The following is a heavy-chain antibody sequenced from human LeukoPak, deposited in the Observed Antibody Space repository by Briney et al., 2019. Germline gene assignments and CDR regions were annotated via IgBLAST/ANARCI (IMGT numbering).Heavy chain of an antibody. Sequence: GESLKISCKVSGYTFTSYWIAWVRQMPGKGLEWMGIISPGDSDTRYSPSFQGQVTISADKSITTAYLQWSSLKASDTAMYYCARRYGSGSYMDYWGQGTLVTVSS. CDR2: ISPGDSDT. CDR1: GYTFTSYW. D-gene: IGHD3-10*01. CDR3: ARRYGSGSYMDY. V-gene: IGHV5-51*01. J-gene: IGHJ4*02.